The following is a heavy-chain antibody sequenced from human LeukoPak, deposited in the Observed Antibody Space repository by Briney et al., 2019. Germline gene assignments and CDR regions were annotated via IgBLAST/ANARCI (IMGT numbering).Heavy chain of an antibody. V-gene: IGHV1-18*01. Sequence: ASVKVSCKASGYTFTTYGISWVRQAPGQGLEWMAWFSAYNSHTNYAQNFQDRVTMTTDTSTSTAYMELRSLRSDDTAVYYCARDRYRYDSSVDAFDIWGQGTMVTVSS. CDR3: ARDRYRYDSSVDAFDI. CDR2: FSAYNSHT. CDR1: GYTFTTYG. D-gene: IGHD3-22*01. J-gene: IGHJ3*02.